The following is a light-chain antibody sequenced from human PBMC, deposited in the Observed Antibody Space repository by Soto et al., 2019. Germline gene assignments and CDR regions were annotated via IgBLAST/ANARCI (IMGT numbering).Light chain of an antibody. CDR2: GAS. CDR3: QHYGRSPKT. CDR1: QSVSGNS. J-gene: IGKJ2*01. V-gene: IGKV3-20*01. Sequence: EIVLTQSPGTLSMSLGERATLSCSPSQSVSGNSLAWYQQQPGQAPRLLIFGASGRASAIPDSFSGSGSGTDFSLTISRLEPEDFAVYYCQHYGRSPKTFGQGTKLEI.